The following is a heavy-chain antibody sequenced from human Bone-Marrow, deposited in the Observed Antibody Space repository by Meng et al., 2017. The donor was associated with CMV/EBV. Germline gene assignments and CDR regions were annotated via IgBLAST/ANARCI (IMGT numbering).Heavy chain of an antibody. J-gene: IGHJ4*02. CDR2: ISWSSATI. CDR3: ASGPHFDY. V-gene: IGHV3-48*04. Sequence: GESLKISCTASGFAFSTYSVNWVRQAPGKGLEWVAYISWSSATIYYADSVKGRFTISRDNAKSSLYLQMNSLRAEDTAVYYCASGPHFDYWGQGTLVTVSS. CDR1: GFAFSTYS.